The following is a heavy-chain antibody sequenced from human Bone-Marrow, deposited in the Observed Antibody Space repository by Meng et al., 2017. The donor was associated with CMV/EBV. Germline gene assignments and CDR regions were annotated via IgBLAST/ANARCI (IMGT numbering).Heavy chain of an antibody. V-gene: IGHV5-51*01. CDR1: GYSFTSYW. Sequence: KVSCTGSGYSFTSYWIGWVRQMPGKGLELMGIIYPGDSDTRYSPSFQGQVTISADKSISTAYLQWSSLKASDTAMYYCARLSLDSRSQSGSFFDYWGQGTLVTVSS. CDR3: ARLSLDSRSQSGSFFDY. D-gene: IGHD1-26*01. CDR2: IYPGDSDT. J-gene: IGHJ4*02.